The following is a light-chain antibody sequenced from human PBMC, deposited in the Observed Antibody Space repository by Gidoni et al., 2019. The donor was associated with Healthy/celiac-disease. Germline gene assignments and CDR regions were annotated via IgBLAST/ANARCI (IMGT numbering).Light chain of an antibody. Sequence: DIQMTQSPSSLSASVGGRVTITCQASQDISNYLNWYQQKPGKAPKLLIYDASNLETGVPSRFSGSGSGTDFTFTISSLQPEDIATYYCQQYDNPQFTFGPGTKVDIK. CDR3: QQYDNPQFT. CDR2: DAS. J-gene: IGKJ3*01. V-gene: IGKV1-33*01. CDR1: QDISNY.